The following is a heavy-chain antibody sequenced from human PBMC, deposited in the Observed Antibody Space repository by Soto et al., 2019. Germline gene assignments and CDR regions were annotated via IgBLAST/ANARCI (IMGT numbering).Heavy chain of an antibody. CDR3: ARHHGSPGSYFGMDV. CDR1: GYSFTSYW. Sequence: GESLKISCKGSGYSFTSYWIDWVRQMPGKGLEWMGIIYPGDSDTRYSPSFQGQVTISADKSINTAYLQWRSLKASDTAVYYCARHHGSPGSYFGMDVWGQGTTVTVSS. J-gene: IGHJ6*02. CDR2: IYPGDSDT. V-gene: IGHV5-51*01. D-gene: IGHD6-13*01.